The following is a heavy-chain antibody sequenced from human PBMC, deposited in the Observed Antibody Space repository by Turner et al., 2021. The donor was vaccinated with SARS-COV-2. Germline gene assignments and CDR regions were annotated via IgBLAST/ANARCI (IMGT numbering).Heavy chain of an antibody. CDR2: IYYSGSA. V-gene: IGHV4-39*01. Sequence: QLQLQESGPGLVKPSETLSLTCTVSGGSISSSSYYWGWIRQPPGTGLEWIGNIYYSGSAYYNPSLKSRVTISVDPSKNQFSLKLTSVTAADTAVYYCARLMDTAMDYYGTDVWGQGTTVTVSS. CDR1: GGSISSSSYY. CDR3: ARLMDTAMDYYGTDV. J-gene: IGHJ6*02. D-gene: IGHD5-18*01.